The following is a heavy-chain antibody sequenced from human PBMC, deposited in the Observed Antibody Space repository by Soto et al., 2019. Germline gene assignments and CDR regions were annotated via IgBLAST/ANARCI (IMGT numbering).Heavy chain of an antibody. D-gene: IGHD6-13*01. CDR3: ARLPRRGYSSSWYL. CDR1: GGSISSSSYY. J-gene: IGHJ4*02. CDR2: IYYSGST. Sequence: PSETLSLTCTVSGGSISSSSYYWGWIRQPPGKGLEWIGSIYYSGSTYYNPSLKSRVTISVDTPKNQFSLKLSSVTAADTAVYYCARLPRRGYSSSWYLWGQGTLVTVSS. V-gene: IGHV4-39*01.